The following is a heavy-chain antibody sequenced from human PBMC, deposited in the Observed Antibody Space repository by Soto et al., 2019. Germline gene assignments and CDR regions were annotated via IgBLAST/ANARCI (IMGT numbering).Heavy chain of an antibody. CDR2: ISGSGSTT. J-gene: IGHJ3*01. D-gene: IGHD3-22*01. CDR1: GFSFTNHA. V-gene: IGHV3-23*01. CDR3: AKDRLMLTMVVVGAFDF. Sequence: GGSLRLSCAASGFSFTNHAMTWVRQAPGKGLEWVSGISGSGSTTHYADSVKGRFTISRDNSKDTLYLQMNSLRADDTAVYFCAKDRLMLTMVVVGAFDFWGLGTMVTVSS.